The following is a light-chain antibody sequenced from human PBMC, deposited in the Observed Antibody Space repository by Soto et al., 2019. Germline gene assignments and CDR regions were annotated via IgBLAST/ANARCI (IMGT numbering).Light chain of an antibody. CDR3: QKYNSAPLT. CDR2: AAS. J-gene: IGKJ4*01. CDR1: QDISNY. Sequence: DIQMTQSPSSLSASVGDRVTITCRASQDISNYLAWYQQKPGKVPKLLIYAASTLQSGVSSPFSGRGSGTDFTLTISSLQPGDVATYYCQKYNSAPLTFGGGTKVDIK. V-gene: IGKV1-27*01.